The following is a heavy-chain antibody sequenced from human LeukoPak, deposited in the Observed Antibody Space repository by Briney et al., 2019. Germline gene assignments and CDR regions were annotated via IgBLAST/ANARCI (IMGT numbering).Heavy chain of an antibody. V-gene: IGHV3-72*01. J-gene: IGHJ4*02. Sequence: GGSLRLSCAGAGFSIADHHMDWVRQAPGTGLEWIGRSATTKPNSCTTQYAASVRGRFTISRDDSQNSLYLHLNSLKTEDTAVYYCVRVVKSRSGWYHFDNWGLGTLVSVSS. CDR1: GFSIADHH. CDR3: VRVVKSRSGWYHFDN. D-gene: IGHD6-13*01. CDR2: SATTKPNSCTT.